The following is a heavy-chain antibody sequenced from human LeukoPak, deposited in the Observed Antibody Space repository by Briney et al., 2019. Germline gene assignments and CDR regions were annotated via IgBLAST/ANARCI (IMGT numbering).Heavy chain of an antibody. CDR2: ISYDGRYQ. CDR1: GFTFNRYR. Sequence: GGSLRLSCAASGFTFNRYRMHWVGQAPGKGLEWVAVISYDGRYQFYADSVKGRFTVSRDNSKNTLFLQMNSLRDEDTAVYHCARMMTDFDGSGHDIQRGAFDIWGQGTMVTVS. D-gene: IGHD3-22*01. V-gene: IGHV3-30*04. J-gene: IGHJ3*02. CDR3: ARMMTDFDGSGHDIQRGAFDI.